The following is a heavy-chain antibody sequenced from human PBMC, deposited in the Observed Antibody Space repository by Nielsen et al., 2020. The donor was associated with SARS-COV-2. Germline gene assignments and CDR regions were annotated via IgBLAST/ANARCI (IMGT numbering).Heavy chain of an antibody. Sequence: ASVKVSCKASGYTFANYPITWVRQAPGQGLQFMGWISTYNGDTDYAQNLRDRVTMTTDTSTGTAHMELRSLTSDDTAVYYCARGLGRGAIPDYWGQGTLVTVSS. D-gene: IGHD3-10*01. CDR1: GYTFANYP. J-gene: IGHJ4*02. CDR2: ISTYNGDT. V-gene: IGHV1-18*01. CDR3: ARGLGRGAIPDY.